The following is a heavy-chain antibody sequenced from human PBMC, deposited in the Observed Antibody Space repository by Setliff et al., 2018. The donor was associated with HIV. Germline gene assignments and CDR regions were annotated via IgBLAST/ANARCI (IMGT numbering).Heavy chain of an antibody. D-gene: IGHD1-26*01. V-gene: IGHV3-74*01. CDR1: GFTFDDYA. CDR2: VYSAGTTT. J-gene: IGHJ3*02. CDR3: ARVGLGGAFDI. Sequence: GGSLRLSCEASGFTFDDYAMSWVRQVPGKGLEWVSRVYSAGTTTTYADSVKGRFTISRDNGKNTLYLQMNSLRAEDSAVYFCARVGLGGAFDIWGQGTKVTV.